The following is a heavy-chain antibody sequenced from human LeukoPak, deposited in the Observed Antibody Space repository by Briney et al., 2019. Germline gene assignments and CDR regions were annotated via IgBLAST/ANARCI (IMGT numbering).Heavy chain of an antibody. CDR1: GGSISSYS. CDR3: ARIDTSGYNGASFDY. CDR2: IYYSGNT. D-gene: IGHD3-22*01. J-gene: IGHJ4*02. Sequence: SETLSLTFTVSGGSISSYSWSWIRQPPEKGLEFIGYIYYSGNTNYNPSLKSRVTILLDTSKNQFSLKLSSVTAADTAVYYCARIDTSGYNGASFDYYCQETTVAVSS. V-gene: IGHV4-59*12.